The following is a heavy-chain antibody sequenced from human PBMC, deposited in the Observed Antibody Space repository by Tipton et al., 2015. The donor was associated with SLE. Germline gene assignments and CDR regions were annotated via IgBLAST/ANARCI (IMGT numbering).Heavy chain of an antibody. Sequence: LRLSCAVSGYSISSGYYWGWIRQPPGKGLEWIGSIYHSGSTYYNPSLKSRVTISVDTSKNQFSLNLRSVTAADTAVYYCARGQYKRDYWGQGTLVTVSS. J-gene: IGHJ4*02. CDR1: GYSISSGYY. CDR2: IYHSGST. CDR3: ARGQYKRDY. V-gene: IGHV4-38-2*01. D-gene: IGHD1-1*01.